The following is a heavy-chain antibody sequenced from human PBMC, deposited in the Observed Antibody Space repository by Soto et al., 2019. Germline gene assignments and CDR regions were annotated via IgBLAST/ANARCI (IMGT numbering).Heavy chain of an antibody. J-gene: IGHJ4*02. CDR3: AKDLGFITGKSYFDY. CDR1: GFTFSSYA. D-gene: IGHD1-20*01. CDR2: ISGSGGST. Sequence: GGSLRLSCAASGFTFSSYAMSWVRQAPGKGLEWVSAISGSGGSTYYADSVKGRFTISRDNSKNTLYLQMNSLRAEDTAVYYCAKDLGFITGKSYFDYWGQGTLVTVSS. V-gene: IGHV3-23*01.